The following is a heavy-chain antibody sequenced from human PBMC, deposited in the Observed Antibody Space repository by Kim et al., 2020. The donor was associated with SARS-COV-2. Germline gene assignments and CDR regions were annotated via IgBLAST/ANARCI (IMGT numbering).Heavy chain of an antibody. Sequence: GGSLRLSCAASGFTFSDSSMHWVRQASGYGLEWVGLIKTKANNYATRYAASIKGRFTLSRDDSKNTTYLQMNSLETEDTAVYYCSTHSGHGMGVWGQGTTVTVSS. CDR3: STHSGHGMGV. V-gene: IGHV3-73*01. CDR2: IKTKANNYAT. CDR1: GFTFSDSS. D-gene: IGHD2-15*01. J-gene: IGHJ6*02.